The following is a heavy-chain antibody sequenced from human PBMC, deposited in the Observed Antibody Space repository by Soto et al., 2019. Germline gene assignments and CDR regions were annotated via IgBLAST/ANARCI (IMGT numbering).Heavy chain of an antibody. Sequence: QVQLVQSGAEVKKPGSSVKVSCKASGGTFSSYAISWVRQAPGQGLEWMGGIIPIFGTANYAQKFQGRVTITADKSTSTAYMELSSLRSEDTAVYYCAVNIVVVVAATDPLYGMDVWGQGTTVTVSS. D-gene: IGHD2-15*01. CDR1: GGTFSSYA. CDR3: AVNIVVVVAATDPLYGMDV. J-gene: IGHJ6*02. V-gene: IGHV1-69*06. CDR2: IIPIFGTA.